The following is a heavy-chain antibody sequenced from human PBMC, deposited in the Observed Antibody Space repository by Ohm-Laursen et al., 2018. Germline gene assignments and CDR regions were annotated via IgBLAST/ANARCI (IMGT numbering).Heavy chain of an antibody. CDR3: ARDYFLGSFYYYGMDV. CDR2: IYYSGST. V-gene: IGHV4-59*12. CDR1: GGSISSYY. J-gene: IGHJ6*02. Sequence: GTLSLTCTVSGGSISSYYWSWIRQPPGKGLEWIGYIYYSGSTNYNPSLKSRVTISVDTSKNQFSLKLSSVTAADTAVYYCARDYFLGSFYYYGMDVWGQGTTVTVSS. D-gene: IGHD2/OR15-2a*01.